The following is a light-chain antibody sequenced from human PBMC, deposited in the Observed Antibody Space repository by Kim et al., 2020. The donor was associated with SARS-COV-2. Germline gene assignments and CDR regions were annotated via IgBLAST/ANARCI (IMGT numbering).Light chain of an antibody. CDR1: RNIGNF. V-gene: IGKV3-11*01. Sequence: PPGERVTTSCRASRNIGNFLAWYQHKPGQPPRLLVYDSSIRATAVPARFSGSGSGTDFTLTISSLEPEDSAFYYCQQDSNWPPLTFGGGTKLEI. J-gene: IGKJ4*01. CDR3: QQDSNWPPLT. CDR2: DSS.